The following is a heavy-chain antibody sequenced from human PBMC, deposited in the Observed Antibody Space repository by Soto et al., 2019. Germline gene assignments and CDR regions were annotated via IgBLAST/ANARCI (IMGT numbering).Heavy chain of an antibody. Sequence: PGESLKISCKGSGYSFTSYWIAWVRQMPGKGLEYMGIIYPGDSDTRYSPSFQGQVTFSADKSISTAYLQWSSLKASDTAMYYCAKSVGRGVISYGMDVWGQGTTVTVSS. CDR2: IYPGDSDT. V-gene: IGHV5-51*01. CDR1: GYSFTSYW. J-gene: IGHJ6*02. CDR3: AKSVGRGVISYGMDV. D-gene: IGHD3-10*01.